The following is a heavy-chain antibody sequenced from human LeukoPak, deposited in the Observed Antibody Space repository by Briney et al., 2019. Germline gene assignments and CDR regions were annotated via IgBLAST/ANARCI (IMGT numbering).Heavy chain of an antibody. V-gene: IGHV4-59*02. CDR3: ASRKLGNDY. CDR2: IYYTGT. CDR1: GGSVTGYY. D-gene: IGHD7-27*01. J-gene: IGHJ4*02. Sequence: SETLSLTCTVSGGSVTGYYWSWIRQSPGKGLEWIGYIYYTGTSYNPSLKSRVTISADTSKNQFSLKLISVTAADTAVYYCASRKLGNDYWGQGTLVTVSS.